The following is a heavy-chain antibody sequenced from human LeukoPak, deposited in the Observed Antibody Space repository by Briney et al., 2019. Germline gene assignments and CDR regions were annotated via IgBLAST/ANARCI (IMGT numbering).Heavy chain of an antibody. CDR1: GYTFTSYG. J-gene: IGHJ3*02. D-gene: IGHD3-22*01. Sequence: ASVKVSCKASGYTFTSYGISWVRQAPGQGLEWMGWISVYKGNTNYAQKLQGRVTMTTDTSTSTAYMELRSLRSDDTAVYYCARDTIQYYYDSSGYGVDAFDIWGQGTMVTVSS. CDR3: ARDTIQYYYDSSGYGVDAFDI. CDR2: ISVYKGNT. V-gene: IGHV1-18*01.